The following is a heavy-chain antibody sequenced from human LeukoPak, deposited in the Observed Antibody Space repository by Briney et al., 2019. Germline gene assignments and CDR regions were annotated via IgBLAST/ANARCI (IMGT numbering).Heavy chain of an antibody. D-gene: IGHD6-13*01. Sequence: GGSLRLSCAASGFTFSSYWMSWVRQAPGKGREWVANIKQDGSGKYYVDSVKGRFTISGDNAKNSLYLQMNSLRAEDTAVYYCARELSHSSSWINDAFDIWGQGTMVTVSS. CDR3: ARELSHSSSWINDAFDI. V-gene: IGHV3-7*01. J-gene: IGHJ3*02. CDR1: GFTFSSYW. CDR2: IKQDGSGK.